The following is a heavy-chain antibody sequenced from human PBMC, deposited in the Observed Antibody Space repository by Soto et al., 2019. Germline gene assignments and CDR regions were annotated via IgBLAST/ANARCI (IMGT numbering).Heavy chain of an antibody. CDR2: IGAPGDT. CDR1: GFTFSNYA. J-gene: IGHJ4*02. CDR3: AAGGVTSVAQFDY. V-gene: IGHV3-13*01. D-gene: IGHD3-16*01. Sequence: EVQLVESGGGLVQLGGSLSLSCAASGFTFSNYAMHWVRQPTGKGLEWVSGIGAPGDTYYPGSVKGRFPISRENAKNSFYLQMNSRRAADTAVYYCAAGGVTSVAQFDYWGQGTLVTVSS.